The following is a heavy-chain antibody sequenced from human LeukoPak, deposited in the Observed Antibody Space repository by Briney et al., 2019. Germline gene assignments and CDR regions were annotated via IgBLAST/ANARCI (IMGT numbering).Heavy chain of an antibody. J-gene: IGHJ4*02. D-gene: IGHD6-19*01. CDR3: ARHSSSAWYYYFDY. CDR1: GGSISNSNYY. V-gene: IGHV4-39*01. Sequence: SETLSLTCTVSGGSISNSNYYWGWIRQPPGKGLEWIGGAYYSGTTYYSPSLKSRVTISVDTSRNHFSLNLNSVTAADTAVYYCARHSSSAWYYYFDYWGQGSFVTVSS. CDR2: AYYSGTT.